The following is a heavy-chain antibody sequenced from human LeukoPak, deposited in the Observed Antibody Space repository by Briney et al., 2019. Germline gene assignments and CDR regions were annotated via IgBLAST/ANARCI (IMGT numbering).Heavy chain of an antibody. D-gene: IGHD2-2*02. Sequence: SETLSLTCTDSGGSISSYYWSWIRQPAGKGLEWIGRIYTSGSTNYNPSLKSRVTMPVDTSKNQFSLKLSSVTAADTAVYYCARDGYCSSTSCYTNWFDPWGQGTLVTVSS. J-gene: IGHJ5*02. V-gene: IGHV4-4*07. CDR2: IYTSGST. CDR1: GGSISSYY. CDR3: ARDGYCSSTSCYTNWFDP.